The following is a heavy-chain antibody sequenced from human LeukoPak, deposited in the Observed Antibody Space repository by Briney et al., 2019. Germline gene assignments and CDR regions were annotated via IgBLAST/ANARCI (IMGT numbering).Heavy chain of an antibody. J-gene: IGHJ5*02. V-gene: IGHV1-2*02. CDR2: INPNSGGT. Sequence: ASVKVSCKASGYTFTGYYMHWVRQAPGQGLEWMGWINPNSGGTSYAQKFQGRVTMTRDTSVSTAYMELSRLRSDDTAVYYCARMSDVLTGHYPQWFDPWGQGTLVTVSS. CDR3: ARMSDVLTGHYPQWFDP. D-gene: IGHD3-9*01. CDR1: GYTFTGYY.